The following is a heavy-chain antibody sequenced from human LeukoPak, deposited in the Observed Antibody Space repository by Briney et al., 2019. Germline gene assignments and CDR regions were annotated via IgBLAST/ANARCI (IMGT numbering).Heavy chain of an antibody. CDR1: GYTFTGYY. Sequence: ASVKVSCKASGYTFTGYYMHWVRQAPGPGLKWMGWINPNSGGTNYAQKFQGRVTMTRDTSISTAYMELSRLRSDDTGVYYCARVGIYYDSSGLSDYRGQGTLVTVSS. CDR2: INPNSGGT. CDR3: ARVGIYYDSSGLSDY. J-gene: IGHJ4*02. D-gene: IGHD3-22*01. V-gene: IGHV1-2*02.